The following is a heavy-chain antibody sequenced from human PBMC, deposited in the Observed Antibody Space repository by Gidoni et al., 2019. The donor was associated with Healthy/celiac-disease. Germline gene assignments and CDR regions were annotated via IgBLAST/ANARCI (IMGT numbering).Heavy chain of an antibody. D-gene: IGHD4-17*01. CDR2: IYSGGST. CDR1: GFTVSSNY. Sequence: EVQLVETGGGLIQPGGSLRLSCAASGFTVSSNYMSWVRQAPGKGLEWVSVIYSGGSTYYADSVKGRFTISRDNSKNTLYLQMNSLRAEDTAVYYCAREGLNDYGDHDAFDIWGQGTMVTVSS. V-gene: IGHV3-53*02. CDR3: AREGLNDYGDHDAFDI. J-gene: IGHJ3*02.